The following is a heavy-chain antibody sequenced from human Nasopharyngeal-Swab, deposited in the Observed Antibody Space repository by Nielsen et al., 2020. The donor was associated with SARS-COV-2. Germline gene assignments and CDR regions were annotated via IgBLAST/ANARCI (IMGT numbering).Heavy chain of an antibody. Sequence: GESLEISCAASGFTFSSYAMHWVRQAPGKGLEWVAVISYDGSNKYYADSVKGRFTISRDNSKNTLYLQMNSLRAEDTAVYYCARDDYGDYVWSFDYWGQGTLVTVS. J-gene: IGHJ4*02. CDR1: GFTFSSYA. CDR2: ISYDGSNK. D-gene: IGHD4-17*01. CDR3: ARDDYGDYVWSFDY. V-gene: IGHV3-30*04.